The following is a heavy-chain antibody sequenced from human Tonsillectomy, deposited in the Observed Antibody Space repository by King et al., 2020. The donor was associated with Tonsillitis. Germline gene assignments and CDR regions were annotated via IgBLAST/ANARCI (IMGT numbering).Heavy chain of an antibody. V-gene: IGHV3-30*04. D-gene: IGHD6-19*01. CDR1: GFTFSTYA. Sequence: VQLVESGGGVVQPGRSLRLSCEASGFTFSTYAMHWVRQAPGKGLEWLAVISYDGGNKFNADSVKGRLTISRDNSNNTLYLQMNSLRPDDTAVYYCARDEQWPPNYYYYGVDVWGQGTTVTVSS. J-gene: IGHJ6*02. CDR3: ARDEQWPPNYYYYGVDV. CDR2: ISYDGGNK.